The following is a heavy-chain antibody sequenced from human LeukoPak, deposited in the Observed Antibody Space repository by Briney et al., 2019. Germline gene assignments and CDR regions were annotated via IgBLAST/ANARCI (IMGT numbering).Heavy chain of an antibody. V-gene: IGHV4-59*01. J-gene: IGHJ6*03. D-gene: IGHD4-11*01. Sequence: SETLSLTCTVSGGSISNYYWSWIRRPPGKGLEWIGYIYYSGSTNYNPSLKSRVTISVDTSKNQFSLKLSSVTAADTAVYYCARGLQSYYYYYMDVWGKGTTVTISS. CDR2: IYYSGST. CDR3: ARGLQSYYYYYMDV. CDR1: GGSISNYY.